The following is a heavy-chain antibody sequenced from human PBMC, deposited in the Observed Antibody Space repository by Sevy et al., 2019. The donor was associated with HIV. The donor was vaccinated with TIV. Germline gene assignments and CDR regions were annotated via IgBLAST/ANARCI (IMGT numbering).Heavy chain of an antibody. CDR1: GYTFNTFT. CDR2: LNPGNGNT. CDR3: GGDPYARGGFDY. D-gene: IGHD3-10*01. V-gene: IGHV1-3*01. J-gene: IGHJ4*02. Sequence: ASVKVSCKASGYTFNTFTIHWLRQAPGQSLVGMGWLNPGNGNTKSAQHFRGRVTITRDTSARTAYLELTGLTSEDTAAYFCGGDPYARGGFDYWGQGTLVTVSS.